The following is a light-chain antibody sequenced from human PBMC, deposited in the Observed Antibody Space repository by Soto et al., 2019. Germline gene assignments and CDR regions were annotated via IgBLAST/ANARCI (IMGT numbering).Light chain of an antibody. Sequence: DIQMTQSPSSLSASVGDRVTITCRASQSISSYLNWYQQKPGKAPKLLIYAASSLQRGVPSRFSGSASGTDFNLTISSLQPEDFATYYCQQSYSTPCTFGPGTKVDIK. V-gene: IGKV1-39*01. CDR2: AAS. CDR3: QQSYSTPCT. J-gene: IGKJ3*01. CDR1: QSISSY.